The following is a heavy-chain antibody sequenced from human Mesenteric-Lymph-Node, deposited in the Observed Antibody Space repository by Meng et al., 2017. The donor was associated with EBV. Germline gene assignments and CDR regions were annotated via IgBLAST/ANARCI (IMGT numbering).Heavy chain of an antibody. Sequence: QGQLTHCGAGRLQLSETLSLTCAVHGGSFIGYYWNWIRQPPGKGLEWIGDINLSGSTNYNPSLKSRVTISVDTSKNQLSLNLSSVTAADTAVYYCARGLHQFDSSGYWYYFDYWGQGTLVTVSS. CDR3: ARGLHQFDSSGYWYYFDY. D-gene: IGHD3-22*01. CDR1: GGSFIGYY. CDR2: INLSGST. J-gene: IGHJ4*02. V-gene: IGHV4-34*01.